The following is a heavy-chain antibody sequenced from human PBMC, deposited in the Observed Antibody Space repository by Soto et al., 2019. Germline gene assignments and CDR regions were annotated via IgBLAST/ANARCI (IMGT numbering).Heavy chain of an antibody. J-gene: IGHJ4*02. CDR3: ASGRWNLHFHY. CDR1: GYIFTTQW. Sequence: PGESLKISWEGSGYIFTTQWINWVRQVPGKGLEWMGNIDPSDSHTNYSPSFQGHVTISIDKSIRTAHLQWTRLKASDTAIYYCASGRWNLHFHYWGQGSLVTVSS. CDR2: IDPSDSHT. V-gene: IGHV5-10-1*01. D-gene: IGHD2-15*01.